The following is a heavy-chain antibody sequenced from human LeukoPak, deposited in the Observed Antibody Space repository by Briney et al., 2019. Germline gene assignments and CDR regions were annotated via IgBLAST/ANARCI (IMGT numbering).Heavy chain of an antibody. CDR1: GFTFSDYG. CDR2: IWHDGSNK. D-gene: IGHD5-12*01. Sequence: PGGSLRLSCVASGFTFSDYGMHWVRQAPGKGLEWVAVIWHDGSNKYYADSVKGRSTISRDNSENTLYLQMNSLRVEDTALFYCARAGGSRYGYAFDVWGQGTLVTVSS. CDR3: ARAGGSRYGYAFDV. J-gene: IGHJ3*01. V-gene: IGHV3-33*01.